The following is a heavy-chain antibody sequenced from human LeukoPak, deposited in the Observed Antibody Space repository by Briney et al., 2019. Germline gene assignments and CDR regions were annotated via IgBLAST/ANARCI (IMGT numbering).Heavy chain of an antibody. CDR3: ARGITISGVVIAYYFDY. Sequence: SETLSLTCTVSGVSISNYYWSWSRQPPGKGLEWIGYIYYSGSTNYNPSLKSRVTISVDTSKNQFSLKLSSVTAADTAVYYCARGITISGVVIAYYFDYWGQGTLVTVSS. CDR2: IYYSGST. V-gene: IGHV4-59*01. J-gene: IGHJ4*02. CDR1: GVSISNYY. D-gene: IGHD3-3*01.